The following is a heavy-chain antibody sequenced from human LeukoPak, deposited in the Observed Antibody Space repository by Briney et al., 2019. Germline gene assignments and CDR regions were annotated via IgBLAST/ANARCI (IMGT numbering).Heavy chain of an antibody. CDR3: ARDPRYFDWFPKPGDY. V-gene: IGHV3-30-3*01. Sequence: GVSLRLSCAASGFTFSSYAMHWVRQAPGKGLEWVAVISYDGSNKYYADSVKGRFTISRDNSKNALYLQMNSLRAEDTAVYYCARDPRYFDWFPKPGDYWGQGTLVTVSS. J-gene: IGHJ4*02. CDR2: ISYDGSNK. D-gene: IGHD3-9*01. CDR1: GFTFSSYA.